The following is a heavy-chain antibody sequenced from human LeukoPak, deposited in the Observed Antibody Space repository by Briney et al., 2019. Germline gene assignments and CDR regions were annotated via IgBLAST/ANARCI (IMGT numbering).Heavy chain of an antibody. J-gene: IGHJ6*03. Sequence: GGSLRLSCAASKFTFSTFSMSWVRQAPGKGLEWVSVIYSGGSTYYADSVKGRFTISRDNSKNTLYLQMNSLRAEDTAVYYCASLRFPYYYYMDVWGKGTTVTISS. CDR2: IYSGGST. D-gene: IGHD4-17*01. CDR3: ASLRFPYYYYMDV. CDR1: KFTFSTFS. V-gene: IGHV3-66*01.